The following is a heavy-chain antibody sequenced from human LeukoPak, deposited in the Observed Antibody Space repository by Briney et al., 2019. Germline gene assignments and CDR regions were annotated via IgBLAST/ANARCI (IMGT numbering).Heavy chain of an antibody. CDR1: GYTFTSYC. CDR2: INPSGGST. CDR3: ARGGIVVVPAAIRWFDP. D-gene: IGHD2-2*01. V-gene: IGHV1-46*01. J-gene: IGHJ5*02. Sequence: GASVKVSCKASGYTFTSYCMHWVRQAPGQGLEWMGIINPSGGSTSYAQKFQGRVTMTRDTSTSTVYMELSSLRSEDTAVYYCARGGIVVVPAAIRWFDPWGQGTLVTVSS.